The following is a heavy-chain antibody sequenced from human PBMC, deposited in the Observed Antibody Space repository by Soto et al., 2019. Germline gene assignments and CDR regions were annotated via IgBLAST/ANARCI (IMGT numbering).Heavy chain of an antibody. CDR2: IIPIFGTA. CDR3: ARYCSSTSCCRANWFDP. J-gene: IGHJ5*02. V-gene: IGHV1-69*13. Sequence: GASVKVSCKASGGTFSSYAISWVRQAPGQGLEWMGGIIPIFGTANYAQKFQGRVTITADESTSTAYMELSSLRSEDTAVYYCARYCSSTSCCRANWFDPWGQGTLVTVSS. CDR1: GGTFSSYA. D-gene: IGHD2-2*01.